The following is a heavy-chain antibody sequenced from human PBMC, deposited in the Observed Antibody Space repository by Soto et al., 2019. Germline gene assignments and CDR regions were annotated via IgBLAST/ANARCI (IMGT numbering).Heavy chain of an antibody. J-gene: IGHJ6*02. V-gene: IGHV1-3*01. Sequence: ASVKVSCKASGYTFTSYAMHWVRQAPGQRLEWMGWINAGNGNTKYSQKFQGRVTITRDTSASTAYMELSSLRSEDTAVYYCARVYPVLSSDYYYGMDVWGPGTTVTVS. CDR2: INAGNGNT. D-gene: IGHD3-16*02. CDR1: GYTFTSYA. CDR3: ARVYPVLSSDYYYGMDV.